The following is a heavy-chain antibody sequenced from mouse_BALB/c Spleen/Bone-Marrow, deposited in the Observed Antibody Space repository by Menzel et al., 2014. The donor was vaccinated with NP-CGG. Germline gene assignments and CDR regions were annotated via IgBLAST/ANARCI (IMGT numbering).Heavy chain of an antibody. D-gene: IGHD1-2*01. Sequence: EVMLVESGPELVKPGASVKISCKASGYSFTGYFMNWVMQSHGKSLEWIGRINPYNGDTFYNQKFKGKATLTVDKSCSTAHMELRSLASEDSAVYYCASSFITTAYYFDYWGQGTTLTVSS. J-gene: IGHJ2*01. CDR3: ASSFITTAYYFDY. CDR1: GYSFTGYF. V-gene: IGHV1-20*02. CDR2: INPYNGDT.